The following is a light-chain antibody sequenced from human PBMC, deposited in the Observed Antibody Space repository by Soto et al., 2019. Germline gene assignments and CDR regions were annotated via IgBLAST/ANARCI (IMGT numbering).Light chain of an antibody. Sequence: EILLTPSPGTLSLSPGERGTLSFRASQSVSNNYLAWYQQKPGQAPRLLIYGASNRATGIPERFSGSGSGTDFTLTISRLGPQDSAMYYCQQYVISVTFGQGTRLEIK. CDR1: QSVSNNY. CDR3: QQYVISVT. V-gene: IGKV3-20*01. CDR2: GAS. J-gene: IGKJ5*01.